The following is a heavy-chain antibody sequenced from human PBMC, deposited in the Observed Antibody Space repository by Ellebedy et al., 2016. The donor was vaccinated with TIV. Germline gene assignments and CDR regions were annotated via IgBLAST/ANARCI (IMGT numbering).Heavy chain of an antibody. J-gene: IGHJ2*01. CDR1: GFTFTSHA. Sequence: GGSLRLSCAASGFTFTSHAMHWVRQAPGKGLEWVAVTSYDESHKYYADSVKGRFTIARDNSKNTLYLQMNSLRAEDTAVYYCARQVAVTGVWYFDLWGRGTLVTVSS. CDR2: TSYDESHK. D-gene: IGHD6-19*01. CDR3: ARQVAVTGVWYFDL. V-gene: IGHV3-30*04.